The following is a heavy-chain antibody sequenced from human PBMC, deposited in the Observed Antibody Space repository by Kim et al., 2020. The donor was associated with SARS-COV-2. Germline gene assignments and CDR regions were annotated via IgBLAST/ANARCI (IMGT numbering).Heavy chain of an antibody. CDR1: GDSVSSNSAA. CDR2: TYYRSKWYN. Sequence: SQTLSLTCAISGDSVSSNSAAWNWIRQSPSGGLEWLGRTYYRSKWYNEYAGSVKSRITINPDTSKNQFSLQLNSVTPEDTAVYYCAGVVVFNGQAGAFVILRQGTMVTVSS. V-gene: IGHV6-1*01. J-gene: IGHJ3*02. CDR3: AGVVVFNGQAGAFVI. D-gene: IGHD2-8*02.